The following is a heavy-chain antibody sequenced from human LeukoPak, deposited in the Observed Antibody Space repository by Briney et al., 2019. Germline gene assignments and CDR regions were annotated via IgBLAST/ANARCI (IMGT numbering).Heavy chain of an antibody. CDR3: AREVGQQLVPYYFDY. CDR1: GFTFSSYE. D-gene: IGHD6-13*01. Sequence: GGSLRLSCAASGFTFSSYEMNWVRQAPGKGLEWVSYISSSGSTIYYADSVKGRFTISRDNAKNSLYLQMNSLRAEDTAVYYCAREVGQQLVPYYFDYWSQGTLVTVSS. J-gene: IGHJ4*02. V-gene: IGHV3-48*03. CDR2: ISSSGSTI.